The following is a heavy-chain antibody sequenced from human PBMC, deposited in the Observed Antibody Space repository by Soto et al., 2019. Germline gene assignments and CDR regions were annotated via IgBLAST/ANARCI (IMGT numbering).Heavy chain of an antibody. Sequence: PSETLSLTCTVSGGSITGYYWSWIRQPPGKGPEWIGNIHYSVSTNYNPSLKSRVTISVDTSKNQFSLRLSSVTAAETAVYYCARHSYYSNPLRFDPWGQGTLVTVSS. CDR2: IHYSVST. V-gene: IGHV4-59*08. J-gene: IGHJ5*02. CDR1: GGSITGYY. D-gene: IGHD4-4*01. CDR3: ARHSYYSNPLRFDP.